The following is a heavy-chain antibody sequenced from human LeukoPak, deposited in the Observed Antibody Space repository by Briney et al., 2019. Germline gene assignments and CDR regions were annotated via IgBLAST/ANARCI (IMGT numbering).Heavy chain of an antibody. CDR3: ARQRGGQYEDAFDI. CDR2: ISPKSGAT. CDR1: GYTFTDYY. V-gene: IGHV1-2*02. Sequence: GASVKVSCRASGYTFTDYYIQWVRQAPGQGLEWMGWISPKSGATNYARKFQARVTMTRDTSTSTVYMELSSLRSEDTAVYYCARQRGGQYEDAFDIWGQGTMVTVSS. J-gene: IGHJ3*02. D-gene: IGHD2-8*01.